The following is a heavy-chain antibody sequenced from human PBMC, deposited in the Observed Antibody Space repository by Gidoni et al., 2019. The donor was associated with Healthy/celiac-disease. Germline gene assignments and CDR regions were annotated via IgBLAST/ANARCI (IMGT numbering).Heavy chain of an antibody. D-gene: IGHD2-2*01. Sequence: QVQLQQWGAGLLKPSETLSLTCAVYGGSFSGYYWSWIRQPPGKGLEWIGEINHSGSTNYNPSLKSRVTISVDTSKNQFSLKLSSVTAADTAVYYCARGLPSMGVVVPAANRGYFDYWGQGTLVTVSS. V-gene: IGHV4-34*01. CDR3: ARGLPSMGVVVPAANRGYFDY. J-gene: IGHJ4*02. CDR2: INHSGST. CDR1: GGSFSGYY.